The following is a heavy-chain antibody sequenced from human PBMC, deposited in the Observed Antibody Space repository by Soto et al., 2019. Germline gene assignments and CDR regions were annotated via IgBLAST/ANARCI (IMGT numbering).Heavy chain of an antibody. CDR2: IYYSGST. CDR1: GGSISSYY. Sequence: QVQLQESGPGLVKPSETLSLTCTVSGGSISSYYWSWIRQPPGKGLEWIGYIYYSGSTNYNPSLKSRVTISVDTSKNQFSLKLSSVTDADTAVYYCARGHCSGGSCYSPPGDYWGQGTLVTVSS. D-gene: IGHD2-15*01. V-gene: IGHV4-59*08. CDR3: ARGHCSGGSCYSPPGDY. J-gene: IGHJ4*02.